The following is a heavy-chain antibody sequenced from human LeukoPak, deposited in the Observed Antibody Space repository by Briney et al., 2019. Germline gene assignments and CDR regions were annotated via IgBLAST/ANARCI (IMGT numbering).Heavy chain of an antibody. CDR2: VSGSGGYT. D-gene: IGHD3-22*01. J-gene: IGHJ4*02. CDR1: GFTFSSYA. Sequence: GGSLRLSXAASGFTFSSYAISWVRQAPGKGLEWVSSVSGSGGYTYYAGSVKGRFTISRDNSKNTLYLQMNSLRAEDTAIYYCAKDRPNYYDSSGHYYRRDGDYWGQGTLVTVSS. CDR3: AKDRPNYYDSSGHYYRRDGDY. V-gene: IGHV3-23*01.